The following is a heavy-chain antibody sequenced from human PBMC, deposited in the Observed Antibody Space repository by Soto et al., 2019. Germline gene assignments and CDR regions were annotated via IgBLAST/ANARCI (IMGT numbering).Heavy chain of an antibody. J-gene: IGHJ4*02. CDR1: GFTFSSYG. V-gene: IGHV3-33*01. D-gene: IGHD1-26*01. CDR2: IGYDGLNK. CDR3: ARKWAALDS. Sequence: GGSLRLSCAASGFTFSSYGMHWVRQAPGKGLEWVALIGYDGLNKHYADSVKGRFTISRDNSRNTLYLQMNSLRGDDRAVYYCARKWAALDSWGQGTLVTVSS.